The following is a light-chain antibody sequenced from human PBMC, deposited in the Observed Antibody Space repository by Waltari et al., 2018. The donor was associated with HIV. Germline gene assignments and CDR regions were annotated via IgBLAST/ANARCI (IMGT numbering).Light chain of an antibody. J-gene: IGKJ1*01. V-gene: IGKV3-15*01. CDR3: HHYNNWRET. Sequence: EILMTQSPATLSVSPGERATLSCRASQSINSNLAWYQQKHGQTPSLLIYGKSTRATDIPARFSGSGSGTEFTLTISSLQSEDFAVYYCHHYNNWRETFGQGTKVEIK. CDR1: QSINSN. CDR2: GKS.